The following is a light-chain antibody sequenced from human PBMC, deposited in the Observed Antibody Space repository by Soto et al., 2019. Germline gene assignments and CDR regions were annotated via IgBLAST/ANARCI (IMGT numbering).Light chain of an antibody. J-gene: IGLJ2*01. V-gene: IGLV1-44*01. CDR1: SSNIGTNT. CDR3: AAWDVSLVV. CDR2: SDN. Sequence: QSVLTQPPSASGTPGQRVTISCSGSSSNIGTNTVIWYQQLPGAAPKLLIYSDNQRPSGVPVRFSGSKSGTSASLAISGLQSEDEYDYYCAAWDVSLVVFGGGTKLTVL.